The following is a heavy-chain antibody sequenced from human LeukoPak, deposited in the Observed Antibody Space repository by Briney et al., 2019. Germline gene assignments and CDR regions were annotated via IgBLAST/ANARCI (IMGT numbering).Heavy chain of an antibody. V-gene: IGHV4-38-2*02. Sequence: PSETLSLTCNISGYSISNGYYWGWIRQPPGKGLESIGIIYHSGSNHYNPSLKSRVSISVDTSKNQFSLILTSVTAADTAVYYCARGVLDLAFDIWGQGTMVTVSS. J-gene: IGHJ3*02. CDR1: GYSISNGYY. CDR2: IYHSGSN. D-gene: IGHD3/OR15-3a*01. CDR3: ARGVLDLAFDI.